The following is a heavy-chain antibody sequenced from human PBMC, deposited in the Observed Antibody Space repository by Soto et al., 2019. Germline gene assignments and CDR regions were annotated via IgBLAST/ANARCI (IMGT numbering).Heavy chain of an antibody. CDR2: ISSSSSTI. Sequence: GGSLRLSCAASGFTFSSYSMNWVRQAPGKGLEWVSYISSSSSTIYDADSVKGRFTISRDNAKNSLYLQMNSLRDEDTAVYYCARGGDGYYGSGKSDYWGQGTLVTVSS. CDR1: GFTFSSYS. J-gene: IGHJ4*02. CDR3: ARGGDGYYGSGKSDY. D-gene: IGHD3-10*01. V-gene: IGHV3-48*02.